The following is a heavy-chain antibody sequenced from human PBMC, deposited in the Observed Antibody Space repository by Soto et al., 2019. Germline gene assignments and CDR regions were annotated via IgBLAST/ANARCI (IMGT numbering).Heavy chain of an antibody. J-gene: IGHJ4*02. CDR1: GFTFTTSA. CDR3: AKAWWTGSANYLHH. D-gene: IGHD1-26*01. CDR2: ISGNDGSP. V-gene: IGHV3-23*01. Sequence: EVLLLESGGGLVQPGGSLRLSCAASGFTFTTSAMNWVRQAPGKGLEWVSGISGNDGSPYYADSVKGRFTISRDTSENTLHLQMNSLRAEDTAVYFCAKAWWTGSANYLHHWGQGTLVTVSS.